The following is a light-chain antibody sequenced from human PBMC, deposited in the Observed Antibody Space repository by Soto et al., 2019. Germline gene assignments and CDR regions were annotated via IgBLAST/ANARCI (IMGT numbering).Light chain of an antibody. Sequence: QSVLTQPPSASGTPGQRVTISCSGSSSNIGSNTVNWYQQLPGTAPKLLIYSNNQRPSGVPDRLSGSKSGTSASLAISGLQSEDEADYYCAAWDDSLKMVFGGGTKLTVL. J-gene: IGLJ2*01. CDR1: SSNIGSNT. V-gene: IGLV1-44*01. CDR2: SNN. CDR3: AAWDDSLKMV.